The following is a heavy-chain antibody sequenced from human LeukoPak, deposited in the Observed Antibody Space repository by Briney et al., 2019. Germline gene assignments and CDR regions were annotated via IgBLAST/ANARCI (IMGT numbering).Heavy chain of an antibody. Sequence: SETLSLTCAVYGGSFSGYYWSWIRQPPGKGLEWIGEINHSGSTNYNPSLKSRVTISVDTSKNQFSLKLSSVTAADTAVYYCASGRPYSRLDYWGQGTLVTVSS. CDR3: ASGRPYSRLDY. J-gene: IGHJ4*02. CDR1: GGSFSGYY. D-gene: IGHD2-15*01. CDR2: INHSGST. V-gene: IGHV4-34*01.